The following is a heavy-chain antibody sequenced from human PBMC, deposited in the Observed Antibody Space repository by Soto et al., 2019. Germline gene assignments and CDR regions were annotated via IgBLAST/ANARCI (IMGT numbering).Heavy chain of an antibody. CDR2: IYYSGST. Sequence: QLQLQESGPGLVKPSETLSLTCTVSGGSISSSSYYWGWIRQPPGKGLEWIGSIYYSGSTYYNPSLKSRVTISVDTSKNQFSLKLSSVTAADTAVYYCAGGMVRGVIGFSSPVDYWGQGTLVTVSS. CDR3: AGGMVRGVIGFSSPVDY. J-gene: IGHJ4*02. D-gene: IGHD3-10*01. V-gene: IGHV4-39*01. CDR1: GGSISSSSYY.